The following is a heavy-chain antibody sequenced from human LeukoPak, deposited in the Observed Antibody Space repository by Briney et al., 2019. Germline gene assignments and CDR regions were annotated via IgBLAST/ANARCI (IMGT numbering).Heavy chain of an antibody. D-gene: IGHD1-26*01. CDR3: ARPSLNTGSYFDY. V-gene: IGHV3-21*06. CDR2: ISSGSSYI. J-gene: IGHJ4*02. CDR1: GFTFSSYS. Sequence: GGSLRLSCAASGFTFSSYSMNWVRQAPGKGLEWVSSISSGSSYIYYADSVKGRFTISRDNAKNSLYLQMNSLRAEDTAVYYCARPSLNTGSYFDYWGQGILVSVSS.